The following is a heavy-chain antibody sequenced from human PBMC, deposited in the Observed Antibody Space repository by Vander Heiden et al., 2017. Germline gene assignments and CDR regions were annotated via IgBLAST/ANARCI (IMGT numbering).Heavy chain of an antibody. CDR2: ISSSSSYI. D-gene: IGHD6-19*01. CDR1: GFTFSSYS. V-gene: IGHV3-21*01. Sequence: EVQLVESGGGLVMPGGSLSLPCAASGFTFSSYSMNWVRQAPGKGLECVSSISSSSSYIYYADSVKGRFTISRDNAKNSLYLQMNSLRAEDTAVYYCARDILSIAVAGTGWFDPWGQGTLVTVSS. J-gene: IGHJ5*02. CDR3: ARDILSIAVAGTGWFDP.